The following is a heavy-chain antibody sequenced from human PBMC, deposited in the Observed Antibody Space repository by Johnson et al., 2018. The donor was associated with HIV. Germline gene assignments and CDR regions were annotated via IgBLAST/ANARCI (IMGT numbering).Heavy chain of an antibody. J-gene: IGHJ3*02. D-gene: IGHD3-22*01. CDR1: GFTFSSYG. CDR2: IWYDGSNK. CDR3: VRRFYDSSAFDI. V-gene: IGHV3-33*01. Sequence: QVQLVESGGGVVQPGRSLRLSCAASGFTFSSYGMHWVRQAPGKGLAWVAVIWYDGSNKYYADSVKGRFTISRDNSKNTLFLQMNSLRAEDTAVYYCVRRFYDSSAFDIWGQGTLVTVSS.